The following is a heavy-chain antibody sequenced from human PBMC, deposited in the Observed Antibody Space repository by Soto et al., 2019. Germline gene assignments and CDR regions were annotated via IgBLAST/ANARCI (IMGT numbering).Heavy chain of an antibody. CDR2: IYSSGTH. CDR3: ARVQMATLYFDY. D-gene: IGHD5-12*01. V-gene: IGHV4-59*01. J-gene: IGHJ4*02. Sequence: SFTCDVSGGSMSSYYWSWVRQPPGKGLEWIGYIYSSGTHNYNPSLESRLTISIDTSKNQFSLRLSSVTAADTAVYYCARVQMATLYFDYWGQGTLVTVSS. CDR1: GGSMSSYY.